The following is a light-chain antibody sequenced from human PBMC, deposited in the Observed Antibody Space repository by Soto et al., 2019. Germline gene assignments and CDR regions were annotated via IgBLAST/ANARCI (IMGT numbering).Light chain of an antibody. Sequence: DIQMTQSPSTLSASVRDRVTITCRASQSLSSWLAWYQLKPGKAPKLLIYDASSLESGVPSRFSGSGSGTEFTLTISSLQPDDFATYDCQQYNSYWTFGQGTKVDIK. J-gene: IGKJ1*01. V-gene: IGKV1-5*01. CDR2: DAS. CDR1: QSLSSW. CDR3: QQYNSYWT.